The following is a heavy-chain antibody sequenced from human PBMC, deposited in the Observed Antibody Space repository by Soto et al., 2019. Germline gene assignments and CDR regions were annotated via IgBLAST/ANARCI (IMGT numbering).Heavy chain of an antibody. Sequence: QEILVESGGGVVQSGTSMRLSCAASGFTFSSFAMHWVRQAPGKGLEWVSVISFNGLSQFYADSVRGRVTVSRDNSKNTLYLQLDSLRPDDTDVYSCARGGRGLRGAFDVWGQGTEVSVS. V-gene: IGHV3-30*04. CDR3: ARGGRGLRGAFDV. CDR2: ISFNGLSQ. J-gene: IGHJ3*01. CDR1: GFTFSSFA. D-gene: IGHD3-16*01.